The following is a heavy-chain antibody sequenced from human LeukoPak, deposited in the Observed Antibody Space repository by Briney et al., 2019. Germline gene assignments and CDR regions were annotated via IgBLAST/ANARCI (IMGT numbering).Heavy chain of an antibody. V-gene: IGHV3-21*01. D-gene: IGHD3-22*01. CDR2: ISTSSIYI. CDR1: GLPFSSYW. Sequence: GGSLRLSCEASGLPFSSYWMHWVRQVPGKSLVWVSSISTSSIYIYSADSMKGRFTISRDNARNSLYLQMNSLRAEDTAVYYCARASLAGQWLFVPLDYWGQGTLVTVSS. CDR3: ARASLAGQWLFVPLDY. J-gene: IGHJ4*02.